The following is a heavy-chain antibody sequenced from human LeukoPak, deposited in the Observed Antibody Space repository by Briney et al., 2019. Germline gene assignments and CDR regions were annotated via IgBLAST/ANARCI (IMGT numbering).Heavy chain of an antibody. V-gene: IGHV3-23*01. J-gene: IGHJ4*02. Sequence: GGSLRLSCAASGFTFSSYAMSWVRQAPEKGLDWVSVISGSAHKIRYADSVKGRFTISRDNSENIVYLQMNNLRVEDTAVYYCAGRPTGYSSGYIHWGQGTLVTVSS. CDR1: GFTFSSYA. CDR3: AGRPTGYSSGYIH. D-gene: IGHD5-18*01. CDR2: ISGSAHKI.